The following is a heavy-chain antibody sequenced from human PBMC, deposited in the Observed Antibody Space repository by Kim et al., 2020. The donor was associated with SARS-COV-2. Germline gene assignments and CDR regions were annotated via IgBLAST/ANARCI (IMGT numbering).Heavy chain of an antibody. D-gene: IGHD6-6*01. Sequence: SETLSLTCAVYGGSFSGYYWSWIRQPPGKGLEWIGEINHSGSTNYNPSLKSRVTISVDTSKNQFSLKLSSVTAADTAVYYCARGHPVYKQLGPTVHNYYYSMDVWGKGTTVTVSS. CDR1: GGSFSGYY. J-gene: IGHJ6*03. CDR2: INHSGST. CDR3: ARGHPVYKQLGPTVHNYYYSMDV. V-gene: IGHV4-34*01.